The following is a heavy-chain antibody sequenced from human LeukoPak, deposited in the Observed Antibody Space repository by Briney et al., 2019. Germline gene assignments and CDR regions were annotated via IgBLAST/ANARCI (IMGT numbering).Heavy chain of an antibody. CDR3: ARGLCGGDCGRAFDI. D-gene: IGHD2-21*02. CDR2: IYSGGST. Sequence: GGSLRLSCAASGFTVSSNYMSWVRQAPGKGLEWVSVIYSGGSTYYAGSVKGRFTISRDNSKNTLYLQMNSLRAEDTAVYYCARGLCGGDCGRAFDIWGQGTMVTVSS. J-gene: IGHJ3*02. V-gene: IGHV3-53*01. CDR1: GFTVSSNY.